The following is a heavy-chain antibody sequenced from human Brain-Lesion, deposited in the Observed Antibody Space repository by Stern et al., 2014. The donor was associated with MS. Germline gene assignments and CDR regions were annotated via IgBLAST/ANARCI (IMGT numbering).Heavy chain of an antibody. J-gene: IGHJ6*02. CDR1: GGSISSGGYY. V-gene: IGHV4-61*02. CDR2: IFNSGSN. Sequence: QVQLQESGPGLVKPSQTLSLSCTVSGGSISSGGYYWSWIRQPAGKGLEWIGRIFNSGSNSYNPSLQSRVTISIDTSKDQVFPELNSMTAADTAVYYCARGRVVPGFQYYATDVWGQGTTVIVSS. CDR3: ARGRVVPGFQYYATDV. D-gene: IGHD2-2*01.